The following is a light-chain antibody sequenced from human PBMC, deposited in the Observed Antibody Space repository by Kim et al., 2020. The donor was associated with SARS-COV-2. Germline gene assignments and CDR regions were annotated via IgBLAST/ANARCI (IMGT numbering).Light chain of an antibody. J-gene: IGKJ3*01. V-gene: IGKV2-30*01. CDR1: QSLVCGDGNTY. Sequence: PASISCRSSQSLVCGDGNTYLNWFHQRPGQSTRRLIYKVSNRDSGVPDRFSGSGSGTDFTRQISRVEAEDVGVYYCMQGTHWPFTFGPATKVGTK. CDR2: KVS. CDR3: MQGTHWPFT.